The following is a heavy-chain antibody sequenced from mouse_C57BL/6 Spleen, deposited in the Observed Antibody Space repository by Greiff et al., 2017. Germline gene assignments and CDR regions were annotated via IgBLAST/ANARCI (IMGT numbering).Heavy chain of an antibody. CDR1: GFSLTSYG. J-gene: IGHJ3*01. CDR3: AELSY. V-gene: IGHV2-2*01. Sequence: QVQLKESGPGLVQPSQSLSITCTVSGFSLTSYGVHWVRQSPGQGLEWLGVIWSGGSTDYNAAFISSLSISKDNSKSQVFFKMNSLQADDTAIYYCAELSYWGQGTLVTVSA. CDR2: IWSGGST.